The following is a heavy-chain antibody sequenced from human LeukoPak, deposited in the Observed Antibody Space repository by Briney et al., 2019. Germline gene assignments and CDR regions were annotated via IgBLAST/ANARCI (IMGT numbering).Heavy chain of an antibody. V-gene: IGHV3-11*01. CDR2: ISSSGSTI. CDR1: GFTFSDYY. D-gene: IGHD6-13*01. CDR3: AKVAGYSSSWYDEY. J-gene: IGHJ4*02. Sequence: GGSLRLSCAASGFTFSDYYMSWIRQAPGKGLEWVSYISSSGSTIYYADSVKGRFTISRDNAKNSLYLQMNSLRAEDTAVYYCAKVAGYSSSWYDEYWGQGTLVTVSS.